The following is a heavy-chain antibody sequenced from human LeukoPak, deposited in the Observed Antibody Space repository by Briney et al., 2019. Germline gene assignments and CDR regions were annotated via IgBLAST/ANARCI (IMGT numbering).Heavy chain of an antibody. Sequence: GASVKVSCKASGYTFTSYGISWVRQAPGQGLEWMGWISAYNGNTNYAQKLQGRVTMTTDTSTSTAYMELRSLRSDDTAVYYCARDPDPEYSSGWHWGYYYYYMDVWGKGTTVTVSS. J-gene: IGHJ6*03. CDR3: ARDPDPEYSSGWHWGYYYYYMDV. CDR1: GYTFTSYG. V-gene: IGHV1-18*01. CDR2: ISAYNGNT. D-gene: IGHD6-19*01.